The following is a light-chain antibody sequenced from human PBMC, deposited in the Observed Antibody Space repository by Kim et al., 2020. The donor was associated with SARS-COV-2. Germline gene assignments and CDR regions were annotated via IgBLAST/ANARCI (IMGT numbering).Light chain of an antibody. CDR2: AAS. Sequence: SASVGDRVTIPCRASQSISSYLNLYQQKPGKAPKLLIYAASSLQSGVPSMFSGSGSGTDFTLTISSLQPEDFATYYSQQSYITPRAFGQETKLEIK. CDR3: QQSYITPRA. J-gene: IGKJ2*01. CDR1: QSISSY. V-gene: IGKV1-39*01.